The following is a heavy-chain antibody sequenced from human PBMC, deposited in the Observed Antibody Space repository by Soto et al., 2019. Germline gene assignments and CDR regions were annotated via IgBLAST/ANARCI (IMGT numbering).Heavy chain of an antibody. D-gene: IGHD6-13*01. CDR1: GFTFSNYW. CDR2: IKQDGSEK. V-gene: IGHV3-7*01. J-gene: IGHJ3*02. CDR3: ARSSSNAFDI. Sequence: GGSLRLSCAASGFTFSNYWMGWVRQAPGKGLEWVANIKQDGSEKYYVDSVKGRFTISRDNAKNSLNLQMNSLRAEDTAVYYCARSSSNAFDIWGQGKMVTVSS.